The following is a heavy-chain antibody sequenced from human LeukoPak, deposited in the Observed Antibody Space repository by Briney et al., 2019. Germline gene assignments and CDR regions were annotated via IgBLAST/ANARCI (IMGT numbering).Heavy chain of an antibody. V-gene: IGHV1-18*04. Sequence: GASVKVSCKASGYTFTSYGISWVRQAPGQGLEWMGWISAYNGNTNYAQKLQGRVTMTTDTSTSTAYMELRSLRSDDTAVYYCAGGGAIYLVAPDYFDYWGQGTLVTVSS. D-gene: IGHD2-15*01. CDR3: AGGGAIYLVAPDYFDY. CDR1: GYTFTSYG. J-gene: IGHJ4*02. CDR2: ISAYNGNT.